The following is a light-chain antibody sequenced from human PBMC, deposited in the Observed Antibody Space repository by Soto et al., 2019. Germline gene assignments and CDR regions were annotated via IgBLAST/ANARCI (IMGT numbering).Light chain of an antibody. Sequence: SALTRPASVYGSPGQSITISCPGTSGDIGSYNRVSWYQQHPGKAPKLIIYEVTDRPSGVSNRFSGSKSGNTASLTISGLQAEDEAEYYCSSYTNINTRACVFGTGTKVTVL. J-gene: IGLJ1*01. CDR2: EVT. CDR3: SSYTNINTRACV. V-gene: IGLV2-14*01. CDR1: SGDIGSYNR.